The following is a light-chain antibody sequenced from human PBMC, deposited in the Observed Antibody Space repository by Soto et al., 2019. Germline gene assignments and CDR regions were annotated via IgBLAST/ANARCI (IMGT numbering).Light chain of an antibody. CDR2: NNL. V-gene: IGLV1-40*01. Sequence: QSVLTQPPSVSAAPGQRVTISCTGSSSNFGAGYAVHWYKQVPGAAPTLVIFNNLNRPSGVPERFSGSKSGTSASLVISGLQAEHEADYYCQSFDSSLRVYVLGCGTKVTV. CDR1: SSNFGAGYA. CDR3: QSFDSSLRVYV. J-gene: IGLJ1*01.